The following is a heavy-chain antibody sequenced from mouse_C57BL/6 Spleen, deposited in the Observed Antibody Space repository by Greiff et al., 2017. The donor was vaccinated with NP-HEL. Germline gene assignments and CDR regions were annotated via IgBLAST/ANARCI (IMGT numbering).Heavy chain of an antibody. J-gene: IGHJ2*01. CDR2: IRLKSDNYAT. D-gene: IGHD2-3*01. CDR3: TGLDGYHDYFDY. CDR1: GFTFSNYW. V-gene: IGHV6-3*01. Sequence: EVMLVESGGGLVQPGGSMKLSCVASGFTFSNYWMNWVRQSPEKGLEWVAQIRLKSDNYATHYAESVKGRFTISRDDSKSSVYLQMNNLRAEDTGIYYCTGLDGYHDYFDYWGQGTTLTVSS.